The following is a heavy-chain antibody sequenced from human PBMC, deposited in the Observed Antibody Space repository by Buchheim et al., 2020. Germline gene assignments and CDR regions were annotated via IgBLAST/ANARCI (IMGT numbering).Heavy chain of an antibody. V-gene: IGHV3-66*01. CDR2: IYSGGSP. D-gene: IGHD3-3*01. J-gene: IGHJ4*02. Sequence: EVQLVESGGGLVQPGGSLRLSCAASVFTVSSNYMSWVRQAPGKGLEWVSVIYSGGSPYYADSVKGRFTISRDNSKNTLSLLMNSLRAEDTAVYYCTSGRDFGVVTVFDYWGQGTL. CDR3: TSGRDFGVVTVFDY. CDR1: VFTVSSNY.